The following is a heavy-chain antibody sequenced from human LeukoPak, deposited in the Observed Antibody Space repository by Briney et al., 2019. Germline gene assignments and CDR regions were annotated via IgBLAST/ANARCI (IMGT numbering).Heavy chain of an antibody. CDR1: GGSISSSSIY. Sequence: AETLSLTCSVSGGSISSSSIYWGRIPQPPGKGRVWFVRISYSETTYYKPSLRTRFTISVDTSKNHLSLNLTSVAAADTAVYYCARLPDVIRYFGWVQDAFHVWGQGTMVTVSS. CDR3: ARLPDVIRYFGWVQDAFHV. J-gene: IGHJ3*01. D-gene: IGHD6-19*01. V-gene: IGHV4-39*02. CDR2: ISYSETT.